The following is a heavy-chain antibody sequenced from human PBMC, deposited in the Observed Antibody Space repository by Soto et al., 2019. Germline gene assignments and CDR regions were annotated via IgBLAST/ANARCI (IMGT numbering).Heavy chain of an antibody. CDR3: AGAAASGAVAVAY. J-gene: IGHJ4*02. D-gene: IGHD6-19*01. Sequence: PSETLSLTCAVSGGSISSGGYSWSWIRQPPGKGLEWIGYIYHSGSTYYNPSLKSRVTISVDRSKNQFSLKLNSVTAADTAVYYCAGAAASGAVAVAYCGQGTLVTVSS. CDR2: IYHSGST. V-gene: IGHV4-30-2*01. CDR1: GGSISSGGYS.